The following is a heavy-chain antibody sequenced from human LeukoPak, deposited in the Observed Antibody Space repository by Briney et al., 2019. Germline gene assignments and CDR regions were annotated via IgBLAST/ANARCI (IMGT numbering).Heavy chain of an antibody. Sequence: PGRSLRLSCAASGSTFSSYGMHWVRQAPGKGLEWVAVISYDGSNKYYADSVKGRFTISRDNSKNTLYLQMNSLRAEDTAVYYCAKPHAALAVAPHFDYWGQGTLVTVSS. D-gene: IGHD6-19*01. CDR3: AKPHAALAVAPHFDY. V-gene: IGHV3-30*18. J-gene: IGHJ4*02. CDR2: ISYDGSNK. CDR1: GSTFSSYG.